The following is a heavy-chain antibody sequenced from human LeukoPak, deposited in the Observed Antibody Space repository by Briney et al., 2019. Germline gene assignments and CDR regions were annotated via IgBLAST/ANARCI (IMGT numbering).Heavy chain of an antibody. J-gene: IGHJ4*02. CDR1: GFTSSSYA. CDR2: ISSNGGST. Sequence: GGSLRLSCAASGFTSSSYAMHWVRQAPGKGLEYVSAISSNGGSTYYANSVKGRFTISRDNSKNTLYLQMGSLRAEDMAVYYCARGVGYYDFWSGYHDYWGQGTLVTVSS. D-gene: IGHD3-3*01. CDR3: ARGVGYYDFWSGYHDY. V-gene: IGHV3-64*01.